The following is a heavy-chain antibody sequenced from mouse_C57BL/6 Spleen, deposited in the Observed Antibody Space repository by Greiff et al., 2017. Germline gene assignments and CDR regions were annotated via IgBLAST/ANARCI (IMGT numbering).Heavy chain of an antibody. J-gene: IGHJ2*01. V-gene: IGHV1-42*01. D-gene: IGHD2-4*01. CDR3: ARDYDYYFDY. CDR1: GYSFTGYY. CDR2: INPSTGGT. Sequence: VQLQQSGPELVKPGASVKISCKASGYSFTGYYMNWVKQSPEKSLEWIGEINPSTGGTTYNQKFKAKATLTVDKSSSTAYMQLKSLTSEDSAVYYCARDYDYYFDYWGQGTTLTVSS.